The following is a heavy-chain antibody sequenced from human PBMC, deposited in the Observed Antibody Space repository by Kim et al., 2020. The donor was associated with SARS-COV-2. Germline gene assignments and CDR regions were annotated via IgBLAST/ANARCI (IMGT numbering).Heavy chain of an antibody. CDR3: ARKPRYFDWLRYFDL. J-gene: IGHJ2*01. V-gene: IGHV4-31*02. Sequence: PPLKSRVTISVDTPKNQFSRKLSSVTAADTAVYYCARKPRYFDWLRYFDLWGRGTLVTVSS. D-gene: IGHD3-9*01.